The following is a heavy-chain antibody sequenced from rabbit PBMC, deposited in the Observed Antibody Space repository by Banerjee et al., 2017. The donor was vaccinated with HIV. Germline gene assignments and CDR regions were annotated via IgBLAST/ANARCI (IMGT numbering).Heavy chain of an antibody. D-gene: IGHD5-1*01. V-gene: IGHV1S43*01. CDR1: GFDLSSYYY. J-gene: IGHJ6*01. CDR3: ARAAGSYDDGMDL. CDR2: IWTGSGIT. Sequence: QQQLEESGGGLVQPEGSLTLTCKASGFDLSSYYYMCWVRQAPGKGLELIACIWTGSGITYYASWVNGRFTISRSTSLNTVDLKMTSLTAADTATYFCARAAGSYDDGMDLWGQGTLVTVS.